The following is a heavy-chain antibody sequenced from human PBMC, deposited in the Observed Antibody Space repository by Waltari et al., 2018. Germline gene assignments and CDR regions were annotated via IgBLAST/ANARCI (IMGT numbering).Heavy chain of an antibody. Sequence: EVQLVAPGGGLVPPGGTRRRACGGSGFYFSRYWMRWVRQTPGKGLEWVANINYDRSQKYYVDSVKGRFTSSRDNAKNSVYLQMNSLRVEDTAVYYCAKSRGFEYWGQGTLITVSS. D-gene: IGHD2-2*01. CDR3: AKSRGFEY. CDR1: GFYFSRYW. J-gene: IGHJ4*02. CDR2: INYDRSQK. V-gene: IGHV3-7*01.